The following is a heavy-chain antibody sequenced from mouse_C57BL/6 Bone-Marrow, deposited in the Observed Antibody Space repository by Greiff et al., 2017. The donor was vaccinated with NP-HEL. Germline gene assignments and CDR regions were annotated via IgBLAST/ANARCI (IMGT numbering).Heavy chain of an antibody. V-gene: IGHV1-64*01. CDR3: ARRGIYYGNPYWYFEV. J-gene: IGHJ1*03. CDR1: GYTFTSYW. CDR2: IHPNSGST. D-gene: IGHD2-1*01. Sequence: VQLQQPGAELVKPGASVKLSCKASGYTFTSYWMHWVKQRPGQGLEWIGMIHPNSGSTNYNEKFKSKATLTVDKSSSTAYMQRSSLTSDDSAVYYCARRGIYYGNPYWYFEVWGTGTTVTVSS.